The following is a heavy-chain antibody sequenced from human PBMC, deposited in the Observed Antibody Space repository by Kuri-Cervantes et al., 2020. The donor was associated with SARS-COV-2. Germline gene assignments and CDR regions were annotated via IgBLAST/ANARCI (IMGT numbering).Heavy chain of an antibody. CDR1: GGSISSGGYS. Sequence: SETLSLTCAVSGGSISSGGYSWSWIRQPPGKGLEWIGYIYHSGSTYYNPSLKSRVTISVDRSKSQFSLKLSSVTAADTAVYYWARDQYYYYGMDVWGQGTTVTVSS. CDR3: ARDQYYYYGMDV. J-gene: IGHJ6*02. CDR2: IYHSGST. V-gene: IGHV4-30-2*01.